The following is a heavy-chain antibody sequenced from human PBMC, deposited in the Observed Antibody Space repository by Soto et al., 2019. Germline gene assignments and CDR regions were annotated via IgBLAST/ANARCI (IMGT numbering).Heavy chain of an antibody. CDR3: ARDLIEVPDYYYYYGMDA. V-gene: IGHV1-2*04. D-gene: IGHD1-1*01. Sequence: GASMKVSCKASGYTFTGYYMHWVRQAPGQRLEWMGWINPNSGGTNYAQKFQGWVTMTRDTSISTAYMELSRLRSDDTAVYYCARDLIEVPDYYYYYGMDAWGQGTTVTVSS. J-gene: IGHJ6*02. CDR2: INPNSGGT. CDR1: GYTFTGYY.